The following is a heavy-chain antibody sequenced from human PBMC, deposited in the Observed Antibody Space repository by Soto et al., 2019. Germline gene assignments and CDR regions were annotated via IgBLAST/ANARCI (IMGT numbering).Heavy chain of an antibody. V-gene: IGHV5-51*01. J-gene: IGHJ6*02. CDR1: GYSFTSYW. Sequence: LGEALKISCKGSGYSFTSYWIGWVRQMPGKGLEWMGIIYPGDSDTRYSPSFQGQVTISADKSISTAYLQWSSLKASDTAMYYCARHFLGGAYYYDRSGYYVQYYGMDVWGQGTTVTVSS. D-gene: IGHD3-22*01. CDR2: IYPGDSDT. CDR3: ARHFLGGAYYYDRSGYYVQYYGMDV.